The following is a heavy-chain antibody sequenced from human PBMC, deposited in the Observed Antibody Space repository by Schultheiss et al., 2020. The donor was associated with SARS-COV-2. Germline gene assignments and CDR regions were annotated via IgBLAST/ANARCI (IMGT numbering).Heavy chain of an antibody. CDR2: IYYSGST. CDR3: ARVPYDLWSGYYPLDV. CDR1: GGSFSGYY. J-gene: IGHJ6*02. Sequence: SETLSLTCAVYGGSFSGYYWSWIRQPPGKGLEWLASIYYSGSTHYNPSLESRVAISLDTSKNQFSLELYSVTAADTAVYYCARVPYDLWSGYYPLDVWGQGTTVTVSS. V-gene: IGHV4-34*01. D-gene: IGHD3-3*01.